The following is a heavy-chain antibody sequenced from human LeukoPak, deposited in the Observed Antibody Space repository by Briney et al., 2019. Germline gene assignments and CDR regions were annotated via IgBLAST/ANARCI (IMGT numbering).Heavy chain of an antibody. CDR3: AKTGNQLWLQS. CDR1: GFTFSNYA. V-gene: IGHV3-23*01. Sequence: PGGSLRLSCTASGFTFSNYAMAWVRQAPGKGLEWVSLTVAGGTNTYSADAVKGRFTVSRDNSKNTLYLQMNSLRAEDTAIYYCAKTGNQLWLQSWGQGTLVTVS. J-gene: IGHJ5*02. D-gene: IGHD5-18*01. CDR2: TVAGGTNT.